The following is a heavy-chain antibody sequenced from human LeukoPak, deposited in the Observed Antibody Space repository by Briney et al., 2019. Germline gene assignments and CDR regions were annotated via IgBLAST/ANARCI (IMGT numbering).Heavy chain of an antibody. CDR1: GGSISSYY. CDR3: ARRSSYDTSGYQFDS. CDR2: IYYSGNT. D-gene: IGHD3-22*01. Sequence: PWETLSLTCTVPGGSISSYYWSWIRQPPGKGLEWIGYIYYSGNTNYHPSLKSRVTMSVDTSKNQFSLNLSSVTAADTAVYYCARRSSYDTSGYQFDSWGQGTLVTVSS. J-gene: IGHJ4*02. V-gene: IGHV4-59*08.